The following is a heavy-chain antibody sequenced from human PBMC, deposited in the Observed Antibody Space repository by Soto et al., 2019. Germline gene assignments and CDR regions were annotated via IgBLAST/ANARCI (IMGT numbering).Heavy chain of an antibody. V-gene: IGHV3-23*01. CDR3: AKTAEAVAGTVCDY. CDR2: IGGSGGST. J-gene: IGHJ4*02. D-gene: IGHD6-19*01. Sequence: GSLRLSCAASGFTFSNYAMGWVRQAPGKGLEWVSAIGGSGGSTYHAGFVKGRFTISRDNSKNTLYLQMNSLRVEDTAVYYWAKTAEAVAGTVCDYWGQGTLVTVSS. CDR1: GFTFSNYA.